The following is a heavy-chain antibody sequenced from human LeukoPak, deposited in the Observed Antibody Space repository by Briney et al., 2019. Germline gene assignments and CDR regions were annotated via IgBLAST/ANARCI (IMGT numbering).Heavy chain of an antibody. CDR2: IYSGGST. Sequence: PGGSLRLSCAASGFTFSSYIMNWVRQAPGKGLEWVSVIYSGGSTYYADSVKGRFTISRDNSKNTLYLQMNSLRAEDTAVYYCAREAVTRNYFDYWGQGTLLTVSS. V-gene: IGHV3-53*01. D-gene: IGHD4-17*01. J-gene: IGHJ4*02. CDR3: AREAVTRNYFDY. CDR1: GFTFSSYI.